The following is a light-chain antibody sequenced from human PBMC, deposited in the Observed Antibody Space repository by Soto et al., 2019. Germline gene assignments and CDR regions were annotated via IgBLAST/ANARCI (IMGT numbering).Light chain of an antibody. Sequence: QSVLTQPPSVSGAPGQRVTISCTGSSSNIGAGYEVHWYQQIPGTAPKLLIYGNTNRPSGVPDRFSASKSGTSASLAITGLQAEDVADYYCQSYESSLSGWIFGGGTKVTVL. V-gene: IGLV1-40*01. CDR1: SSNIGAGYE. CDR3: QSYESSLSGWI. J-gene: IGLJ2*01. CDR2: GNT.